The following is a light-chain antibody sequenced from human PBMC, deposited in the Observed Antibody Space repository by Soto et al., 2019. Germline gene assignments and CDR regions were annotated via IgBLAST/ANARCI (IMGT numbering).Light chain of an antibody. Sequence: DIQMTQSPSSLSASVGDRVTITCRASQSISSYLNWYHQKPGKAPKLLIYAASSLQSGVPSRLSGSRSGTDFTRTISSLQPEDFATYYCQQSYSTSITFGQGTRLDIK. CDR1: QSISSY. CDR2: AAS. CDR3: QQSYSTSIT. V-gene: IGKV1-39*01. J-gene: IGKJ5*01.